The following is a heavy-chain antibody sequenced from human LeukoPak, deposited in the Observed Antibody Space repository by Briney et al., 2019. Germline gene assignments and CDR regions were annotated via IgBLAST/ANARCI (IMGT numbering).Heavy chain of an antibody. CDR1: GFTFSSYD. CDR2: TGTAGDT. V-gene: IGHV3-13*01. D-gene: IGHD6-13*01. CDR3: ARGAAAGGYYYYGMDV. Sequence: GGSLRLSCAASGFTFSSYDMHWVRQATGKGLEWVSATGTAGDTYYPGSVKGRFTISRENAKNSSYLQMNSLRAGDTAVYYCARGAAAGGYYYYGMDVWGQGTTVTVSS. J-gene: IGHJ6*02.